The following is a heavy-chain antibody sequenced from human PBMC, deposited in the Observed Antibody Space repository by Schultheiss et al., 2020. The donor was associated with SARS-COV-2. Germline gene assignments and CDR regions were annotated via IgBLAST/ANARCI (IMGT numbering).Heavy chain of an antibody. Sequence: SETLSLTCAISGDSVSSNSAAWNWIRQSPSRGLEWLGRTYYRSKWYNDYAVSVKSRITINPDTSKNQFSLQLNSVTPEDTAVYYCARAPDYYYDSSGTGIDYWGQGTLVTVSS. V-gene: IGHV6-1*01. J-gene: IGHJ4*02. CDR3: ARAPDYYYDSSGTGIDY. D-gene: IGHD3-22*01. CDR2: TYYRSKWYN. CDR1: GDSVSSNSAA.